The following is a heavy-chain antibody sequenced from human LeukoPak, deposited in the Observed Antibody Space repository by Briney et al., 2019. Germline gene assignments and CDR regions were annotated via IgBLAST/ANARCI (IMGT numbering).Heavy chain of an antibody. J-gene: IGHJ4*02. CDR2: ISANSGNT. D-gene: IGHD3-16*01. Sequence: GASVKVPCKPSGYSFTRNGISWVRQAPGQGLEWMAWISANSGNTNYAQNFQDRVTLTTDTSTSTAYMELRSLRSDDTAVYYCARDVNYAFDYWGQGTLVTVSS. V-gene: IGHV1-18*01. CDR1: GYSFTRNG. CDR3: ARDVNYAFDY.